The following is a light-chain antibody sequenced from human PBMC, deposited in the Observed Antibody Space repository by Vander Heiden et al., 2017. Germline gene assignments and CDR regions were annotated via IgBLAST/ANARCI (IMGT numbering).Light chain of an antibody. CDR1: SSDIGAGYD. CDR3: QTYDSRLSGYV. J-gene: IGLJ1*01. V-gene: IGLV1-40*01. Sequence: QSVLRQLPPVAGASRQRVTISCTGSSSDIGAGYDVNWYQQLPGTAPKLLIAANNNRPSGVHDRFSGSKSGASASLAITGLQAEDEADYHCQTYDSRLSGYVFGAGTTVTVL. CDR2: ANN.